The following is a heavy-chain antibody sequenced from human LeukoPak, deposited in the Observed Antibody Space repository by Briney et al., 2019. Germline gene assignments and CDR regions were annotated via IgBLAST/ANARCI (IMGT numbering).Heavy chain of an antibody. CDR2: INPNSGGT. D-gene: IGHD5-12*01. Sequence: ASVKVSCKASGYTFTGYYMHCVRQAPGQGLEWMVWINPNSGGTNYAQKFQGRVTMTRDTSISTAYMELSRLRSDDTAVYYCARERRITRIVATISLTLDVWGQGTTVTVSS. V-gene: IGHV1-2*02. J-gene: IGHJ6*02. CDR3: ARERRITRIVATISLTLDV. CDR1: GYTFTGYY.